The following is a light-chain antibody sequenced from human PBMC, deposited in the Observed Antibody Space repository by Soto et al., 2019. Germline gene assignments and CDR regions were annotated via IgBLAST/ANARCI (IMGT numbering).Light chain of an antibody. CDR3: QVWDSSTVV. Sequence: SYELTQPLSVSVALGQTARITCGGDNIGSKIVHWYQQKPGQAPVLVIYRDNNRPSGIPERFSGSNSGNTATLTISRAQAGNEADYYCQVWDSSTVVFGGGTQLTVL. CDR2: RDN. CDR1: NIGSKI. V-gene: IGLV3-9*01. J-gene: IGLJ2*01.